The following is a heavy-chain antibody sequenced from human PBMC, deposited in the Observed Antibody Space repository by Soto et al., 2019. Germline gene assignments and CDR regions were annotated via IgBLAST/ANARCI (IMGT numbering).Heavy chain of an antibody. D-gene: IGHD3-22*01. CDR1: GFTFSSYA. Sequence: EVQLLESGGGLVQPGGSLRLSCAASGFTFSSYAMSWVRQAPGKGLEWVSAISGSGGSTYYADSVKGRFTISRDNSKNGLYLQMNSLRARDTAVYYCAKDLMGGYYFNGWFDPLGQGTLVTVSS. J-gene: IGHJ5*02. CDR3: AKDLMGGYYFNGWFDP. V-gene: IGHV3-23*01. CDR2: ISGSGGST.